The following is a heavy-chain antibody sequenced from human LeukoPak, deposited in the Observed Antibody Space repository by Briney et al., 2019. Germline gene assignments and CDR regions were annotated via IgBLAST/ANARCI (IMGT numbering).Heavy chain of an antibody. D-gene: IGHD6-13*01. Sequence: GGSLRLSCAASGFTFSSYSMNWVRQAPGKGLEWVSSISSSSYIYYADSVKGRFTISRDNAKNSLYLQMNSLRAEDTAVYYCARDIAAAGSFDDWGQGTLVTVSS. V-gene: IGHV3-21*01. CDR2: ISSSSYI. CDR1: GFTFSSYS. CDR3: ARDIAAAGSFDD. J-gene: IGHJ4*02.